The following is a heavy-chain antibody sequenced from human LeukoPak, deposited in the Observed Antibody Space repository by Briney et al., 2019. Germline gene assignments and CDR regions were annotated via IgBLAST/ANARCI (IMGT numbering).Heavy chain of an antibody. CDR3: ARRRVTVVRGVDITSYYFDY. D-gene: IGHD3-10*01. CDR2: ISISGGII. V-gene: IGHV3-48*03. CDR1: GFTFSSYE. J-gene: IGHJ4*02. Sequence: GGSLRLSCAASGFTFSSYETNWVRQAPGKGLEWVSYISISGGIIHYADSVKGRFTISRDNAKNSLFLQMNSLRAEDTALYYCARRRVTVVRGVDITSYYFDYWGQGTLVTVSS.